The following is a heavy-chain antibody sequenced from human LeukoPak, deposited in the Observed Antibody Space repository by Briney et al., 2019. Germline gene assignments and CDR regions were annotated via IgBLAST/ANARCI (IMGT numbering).Heavy chain of an antibody. D-gene: IGHD1-1*01. CDR1: GGSISSYY. CDR2: IYYSGST. Sequence: PSETLSLTCTVSGGSISSYYWSWIRQPPGKGLEWIGYIYYSGSTNYNPSLKSRVTISVDTSKNQFSLKLSSVTAADTAVYYCARESTKLTHPYFDYWGQGILVTVSS. V-gene: IGHV4-59*01. J-gene: IGHJ4*02. CDR3: ARESTKLTHPYFDY.